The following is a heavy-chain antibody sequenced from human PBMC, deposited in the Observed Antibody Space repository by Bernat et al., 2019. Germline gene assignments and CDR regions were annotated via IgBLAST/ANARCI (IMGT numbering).Heavy chain of an antibody. CDR1: GFTFSGSA. Sequence: EVQLVESGGGLVQPGESLKLSCAASGFTFSGSAMHWVRQASGKGLEWVGRIRSKPNNYATSYAVSVKGRFTISRDDSKSTVYLQMNSLRAEDTAVYYCARGNSGSYYLHAFDIWGQGTMVTVSS. D-gene: IGHD1-26*01. CDR3: ARGNSGSYYLHAFDI. CDR2: IRSKPNNYAT. J-gene: IGHJ3*02. V-gene: IGHV3-73*01.